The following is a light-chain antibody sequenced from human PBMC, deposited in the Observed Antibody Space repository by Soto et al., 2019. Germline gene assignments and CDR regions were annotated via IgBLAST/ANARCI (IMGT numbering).Light chain of an antibody. Sequence: QSALTQPASVSGSPGQSITISCTGTSGDIGIYNYVSWYQQHPGKAPKLIICEVTNRPSGVSSRFSGSKSGNTASLTISGLRAEDEADYYCTSFTTTNIWVFGGGTKLTVL. J-gene: IGLJ3*02. CDR3: TSFTTTNIWV. CDR2: EVT. V-gene: IGLV2-14*01. CDR1: SGDIGIYNY.